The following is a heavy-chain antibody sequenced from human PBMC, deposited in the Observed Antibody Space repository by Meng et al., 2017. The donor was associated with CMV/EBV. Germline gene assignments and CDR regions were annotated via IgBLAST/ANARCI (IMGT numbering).Heavy chain of an antibody. CDR3: AKREGRFFDY. Sequence: LSCAASGVTFSNYAMSWVRQAPGKGLEWVSGISGGGGGTYYADSVRGRFTISRGNSKNTLYLQMNSLRAEDTAIYYCAKREGRFFDYWGQGTLVTVSS. CDR1: GVTFSNYA. CDR2: ISGGGGGT. V-gene: IGHV3-23*01. J-gene: IGHJ4*02.